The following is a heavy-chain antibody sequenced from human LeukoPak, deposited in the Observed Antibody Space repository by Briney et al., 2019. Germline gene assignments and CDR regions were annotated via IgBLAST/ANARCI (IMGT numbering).Heavy chain of an antibody. Sequence: GGTLRLSCAAAGYTFSSYWMHWVRQAPGKWLVCVVRINTDGSSTICADSVKGRFTISRDNAKNTLYLQMNSLRAEDTAVYACARGNEWAFDYWAQGTLVTVSS. V-gene: IGHV3-74*01. J-gene: IGHJ4*02. D-gene: IGHD1-26*01. CDR1: GYTFSSYW. CDR2: INTDGSST. CDR3: ARGNEWAFDY.